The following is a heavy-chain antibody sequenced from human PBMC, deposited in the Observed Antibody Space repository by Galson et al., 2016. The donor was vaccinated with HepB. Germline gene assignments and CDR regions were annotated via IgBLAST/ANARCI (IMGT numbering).Heavy chain of an antibody. CDR1: GSIFSGYW. V-gene: IGHV3-7*03. D-gene: IGHD2-15*01. J-gene: IGHJ4*02. CDR3: ARGRHCSGGGCYQDY. Sequence: SLRLSCAASGSIFSGYWMSWVRQAPGEGLEWVANINLDGSQKYYVDSVKGRFTISRDNAKNSLYLYMNSLRADDTAVYYCARGRHCSGGGCYQDYWGQGTLVTVSS. CDR2: INLDGSQK.